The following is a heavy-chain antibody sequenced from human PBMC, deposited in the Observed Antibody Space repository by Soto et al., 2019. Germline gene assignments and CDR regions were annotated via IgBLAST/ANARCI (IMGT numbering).Heavy chain of an antibody. CDR2: ISYDGSNK. Sequence: QVQLVESGGGVVQPGRSLRLSCAASGFTFSSCGMHWVRQAPGKGLEWVAVISYDGSNKYYAASVEGRFTISRDNSKNTQYLQMTSLRAEDTAVYYCAKDRSAAGNDWFDPWGQGTLVTVSS. D-gene: IGHD6-13*01. V-gene: IGHV3-30*18. CDR1: GFTFSSCG. J-gene: IGHJ5*02. CDR3: AKDRSAAGNDWFDP.